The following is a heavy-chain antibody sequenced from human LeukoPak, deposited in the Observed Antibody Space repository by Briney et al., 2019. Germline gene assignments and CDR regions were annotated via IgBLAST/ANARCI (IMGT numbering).Heavy chain of an antibody. CDR1: GFTFSSYW. Sequence: PGGSLRLSCAASGFTFSSYWMSWVCQAPGKGLEWVANIKKDGNEKHYVDSVKGRFTISRDNAKNSLYLQMNSLRAEDTAVYFCARDESMGSYDSSGYYSLYYYGMDVWGQGTTVTVSS. CDR3: ARDESMGSYDSSGYYSLYYYGMDV. CDR2: IKKDGNEK. V-gene: IGHV3-7*03. D-gene: IGHD3-22*01. J-gene: IGHJ6*02.